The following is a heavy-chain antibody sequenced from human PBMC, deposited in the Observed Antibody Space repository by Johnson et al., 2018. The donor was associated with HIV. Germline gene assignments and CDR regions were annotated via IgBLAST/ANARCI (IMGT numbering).Heavy chain of an antibody. V-gene: IGHV3-66*02. Sequence: MLLVESGGGLVQPGGSLRLSCAASGFTVSSNYMSWVRQAPGKGLEWVSIIYSGGSTGYADSVKGRFTISRDNARNSLYLQMNSLRAEDTAVYYCAKGDGYNYAFDIWGQGTMVTVSS. CDR3: AKGDGYNYAFDI. J-gene: IGHJ3*02. CDR2: IYSGGST. D-gene: IGHD5-24*01. CDR1: GFTVSSNY.